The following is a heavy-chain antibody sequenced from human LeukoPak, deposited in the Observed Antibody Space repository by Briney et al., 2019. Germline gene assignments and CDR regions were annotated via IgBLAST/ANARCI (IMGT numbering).Heavy chain of an antibody. J-gene: IGHJ3*02. D-gene: IGHD3-10*01. V-gene: IGHV4-30-2*01. Sequence: SETLSLTCAVSGGSISSGGYSWSWIRQPPGKGLEWTAYMYHSGTTHYNPSLKSRVTILVDTSNNQFSLRLNSVTAADTAVYYCARENTMVRGAFDAFDIWGQGTMVTVSS. CDR3: ARENTMVRGAFDAFDI. CDR2: MYHSGTT. CDR1: GGSISSGGYS.